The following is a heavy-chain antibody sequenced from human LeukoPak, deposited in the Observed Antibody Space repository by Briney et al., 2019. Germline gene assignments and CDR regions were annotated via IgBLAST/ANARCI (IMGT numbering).Heavy chain of an antibody. Sequence: SETLSLTCTVSGGSISSYYWSWIRQPPGKGLEWIGYIYYSGSTNYNPSLKSRVTISVDTSKNQFSLKLSSVTAADTAVYYCARDSQGYCSSTSSVTGAFDIWGQGTMVTVSS. CDR3: ARDSQGYCSSTSSVTGAFDI. V-gene: IGHV4-59*01. CDR1: GGSISSYY. J-gene: IGHJ3*02. D-gene: IGHD2-2*01. CDR2: IYYSGST.